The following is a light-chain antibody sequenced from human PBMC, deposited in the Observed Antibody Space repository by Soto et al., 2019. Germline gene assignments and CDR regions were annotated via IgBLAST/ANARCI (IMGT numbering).Light chain of an antibody. CDR3: TSYTSSITLV. V-gene: IGLV2-14*01. CDR1: SSDVGTYNY. Sequence: QSALTQPASVSGSPGQSITISCTGTSSDVGTYNYVSWYQQHAGKVPKLMIYDVSNRPSGVSDRFSGSKSGNTASLTISGLQAEDEADYYCTSYTSSITLVFGGGTKLTVL. J-gene: IGLJ2*01. CDR2: DVS.